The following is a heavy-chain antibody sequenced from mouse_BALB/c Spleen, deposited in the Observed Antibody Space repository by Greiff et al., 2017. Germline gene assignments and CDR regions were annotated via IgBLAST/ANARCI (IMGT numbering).Heavy chain of an antibody. D-gene: IGHD3-1*01. CDR2: ISNGGGST. J-gene: IGHJ4*01. CDR1: GFTFSSYT. CDR3: ARHEARGAMDY. V-gene: IGHV5-12-2*01. Sequence: EVHLVESGGGLVQPGGSLKLSCAASGFTFSSYTMSWVRQTPEKRLEWVAYISNGGGSTYYPDTVKGRFTISRDNAKNTLYLQMSSLKSEDTAMYYCARHEARGAMDYWGQGTSVTVSS.